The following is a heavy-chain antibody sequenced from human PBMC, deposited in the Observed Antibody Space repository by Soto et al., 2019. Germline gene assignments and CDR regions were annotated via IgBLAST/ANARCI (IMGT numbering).Heavy chain of an antibody. Sequence: ASVKVFWKASGYTFTSYGISWVRQDPGQGLEWMGWISAYNGNTNYAQKLQGRVTMTTDTSTSTAYMELRSLRSDDTAVYYCATAAVAMGFAFDIWGQGTMVTVSS. CDR1: GYTFTSYG. D-gene: IGHD5-12*01. CDR3: ATAAVAMGFAFDI. J-gene: IGHJ3*02. CDR2: ISAYNGNT. V-gene: IGHV1-18*01.